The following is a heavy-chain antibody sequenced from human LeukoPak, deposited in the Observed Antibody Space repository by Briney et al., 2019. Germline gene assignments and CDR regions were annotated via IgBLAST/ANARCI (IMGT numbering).Heavy chain of an antibody. Sequence: ASVKVSCKASGYTFTSYAMHWVRQAPGQRLEWMGWINPNSGGTNYAQKFQGRVTMTRDTSISTAYMELSRLGSDDTAVYYCARGYKMAPTGLVDYWGQGTLVTVSS. V-gene: IGHV1-2*02. CDR1: GYTFTSYA. CDR3: ARGYKMAPTGLVDY. D-gene: IGHD5-24*01. J-gene: IGHJ4*02. CDR2: INPNSGGT.